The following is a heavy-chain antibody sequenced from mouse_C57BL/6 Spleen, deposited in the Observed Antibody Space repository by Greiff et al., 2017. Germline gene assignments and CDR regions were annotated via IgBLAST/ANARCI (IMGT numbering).Heavy chain of an antibody. J-gene: IGHJ2*01. D-gene: IGHD2-3*01. CDR3: TTPYDGYYGY. V-gene: IGHV14-4*01. CDR1: GFNIKDDY. Sequence: VQLQQSGAELVRPGASVKLSCTASGFNIKDDYMHWVKQRPEQGLEWIGWIDPENGDTEYAAKFQGKAPITADTSSNTAYLQLSSLTSEDTAVYYCTTPYDGYYGYWGQGTTLTVSS. CDR2: IDPENGDT.